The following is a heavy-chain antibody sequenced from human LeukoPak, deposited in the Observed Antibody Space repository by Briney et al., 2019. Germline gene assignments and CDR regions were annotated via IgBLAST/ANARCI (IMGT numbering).Heavy chain of an antibody. Sequence: ASVKVPCKASGYTFTSYGISWVRQAPGQGLEWMGWISAYNGNTNYAQKLQGRVTMTTDTSTSTAYMELRSLRSDDTAVYYCAREWTTQDAFDIWGQGTMVTVSS. D-gene: IGHD2-15*01. CDR1: GYTFTSYG. J-gene: IGHJ3*02. V-gene: IGHV1-18*01. CDR3: AREWTTQDAFDI. CDR2: ISAYNGNT.